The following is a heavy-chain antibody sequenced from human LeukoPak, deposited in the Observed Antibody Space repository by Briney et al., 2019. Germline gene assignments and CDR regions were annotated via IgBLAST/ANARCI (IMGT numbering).Heavy chain of an antibody. CDR3: AKGAWYNWNHYFDY. D-gene: IGHD1-20*01. CDR2: ISSSGGST. Sequence: GWALRLSCTASGFTFSSYGMSWVRQAPGKGLEWVSAISSSGGSTYYADSVKGRLTISRDNTKNTLYLQMNSLRAEDTAVYYCAKGAWYNWNHYFDYWGQGTLVTVS. CDR1: GFTFSSYG. V-gene: IGHV3-23*01. J-gene: IGHJ4*02.